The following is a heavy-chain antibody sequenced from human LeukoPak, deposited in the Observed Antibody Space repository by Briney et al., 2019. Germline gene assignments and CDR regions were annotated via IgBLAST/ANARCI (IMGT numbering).Heavy chain of an antibody. Sequence: GGSLRLSCAASGFTFSDHYMDWVRQAPGKGLEWVGRTKNKANSYTTEYAASVKGRFTISRDESKNSLYLQMDSLKTEDTAVYYCARWDSGSCSDWGQGTLVTVSS. CDR2: TKNKANSYTT. J-gene: IGHJ4*02. CDR3: ARWDSGSCSD. CDR1: GFTFSDHY. V-gene: IGHV3-72*01. D-gene: IGHD1-26*01.